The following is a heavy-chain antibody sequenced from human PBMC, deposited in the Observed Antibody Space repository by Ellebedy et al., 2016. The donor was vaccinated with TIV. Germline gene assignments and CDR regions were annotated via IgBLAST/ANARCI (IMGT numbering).Heavy chain of an antibody. V-gene: IGHV3-53*01. Sequence: GGSLRLSCAASGFSVSNNYMSWVRQAPGKGLEWVSVIYADGNTYYADSVKGRFTISRDNSKNTLYLQMDSLRAEDTAMYFCARDTHSYVRFDYWGQGTLVTVSS. CDR2: IYADGNT. CDR1: GFSVSNNY. CDR3: ARDTHSYVRFDY. J-gene: IGHJ4*02. D-gene: IGHD5-18*01.